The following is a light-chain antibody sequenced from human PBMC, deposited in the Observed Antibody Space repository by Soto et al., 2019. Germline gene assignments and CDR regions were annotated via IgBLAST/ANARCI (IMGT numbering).Light chain of an antibody. CDR1: SSDVGGYNY. CDR3: SSYTSSSLVV. CDR2: EVS. J-gene: IGLJ2*01. V-gene: IGLV2-14*01. Sequence: QSALTQPASVSGSPGQSITISCTGTSSDVGGYNYVSWYQQHPGKAPKLMIYEVSNRPSGVSNLFSGSKSGNTASLTISGLQAEDEADYYYSSYTSSSLVVFGGGTKLTVL.